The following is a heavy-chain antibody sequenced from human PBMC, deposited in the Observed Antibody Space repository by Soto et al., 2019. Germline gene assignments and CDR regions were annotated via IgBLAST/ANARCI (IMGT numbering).Heavy chain of an antibody. Sequence: GASVKVSCQVSGSTLTELSLHWERQAPGRGLEWMGGFDHEDGGRMYSQKFQGRGTMTETTATDTAYMELTSPRSEPTAVYYCATGLGQLPNEFANWGLCTLVTDSA. J-gene: IGHJ1*01. V-gene: IGHV1-24*01. CDR1: GSTLTELS. CDR2: FDHEDGGR. D-gene: IGHD2-2*01. CDR3: ATGLGQLPNEFAN.